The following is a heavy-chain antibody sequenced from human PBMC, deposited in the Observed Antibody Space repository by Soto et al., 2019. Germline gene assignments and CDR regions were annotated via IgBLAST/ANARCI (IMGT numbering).Heavy chain of an antibody. Sequence: QTGGSLRLSCAASGFTFSSYAMSWVRQAPGKGLEWVSAISGSGGSTYYADSVKGRFTISRDNSKNTLYLQMNSLRAEDTAVYYCAKGLTITASYGIDVWGQGTTVPVS. CDR3: AKGLTITASYGIDV. D-gene: IGHD1-1*01. CDR1: GFTFSSYA. V-gene: IGHV3-23*01. J-gene: IGHJ6*02. CDR2: ISGSGGST.